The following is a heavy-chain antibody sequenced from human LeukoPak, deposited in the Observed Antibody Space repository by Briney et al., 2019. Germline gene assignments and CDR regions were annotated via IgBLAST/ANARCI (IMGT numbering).Heavy chain of an antibody. J-gene: IGHJ1*01. CDR2: ISSSSRYI. CDR1: GFTFSSYS. CDR3: ARDLTTSSTAYLHH. V-gene: IGHV3-21*01. Sequence: PGGSLRLSCTASGFTFSSYSVNWVRQAPGKGLEWVSSISSSSRYIYYADSVKGRSTISRDSGKNSLYLQMNSLRADDTAVYYCARDLTTSSTAYLHHWGQGTLVTVSS. D-gene: IGHD6-6*01.